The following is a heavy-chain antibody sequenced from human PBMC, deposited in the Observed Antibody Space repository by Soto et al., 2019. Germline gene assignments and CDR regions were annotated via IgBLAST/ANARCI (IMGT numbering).Heavy chain of an antibody. CDR2: IIPLFGTA. J-gene: IGHJ4*02. D-gene: IGHD1-26*01. Sequence: QVQLVQSGAEVKKPGSSVKVSCKASGGSFRNTAFSWVRQAPGQGLEWMGGIIPLFGTANYAQKFQGRVTITADESMSAVYMELSSLRSEVTAVYYCARDREVGATQDYWGQGTLVTVSS. CDR3: ARDREVGATQDY. CDR1: GGSFRNTA. V-gene: IGHV1-69*01.